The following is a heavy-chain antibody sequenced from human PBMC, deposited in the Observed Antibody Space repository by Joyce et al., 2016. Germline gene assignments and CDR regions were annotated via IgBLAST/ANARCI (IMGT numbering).Heavy chain of an antibody. CDR3: ATLGTIGADWFDP. V-gene: IGHV4-61*08. CDR1: GDAVSRDDYY. D-gene: IGHD1/OR15-1a*01. CDR2: IYYNGST. Sequence: VQLQESGPGLVKPSETLSLTCSVSGDAVSRDDYYWNWIRQPPGKGLECIGYIYYNGSTNYSPSLKSRVTISIDTSKNQFSLKMSSVTAADTAVYYCATLGTIGADWFDPWGQGTLVSVSS. J-gene: IGHJ5*02.